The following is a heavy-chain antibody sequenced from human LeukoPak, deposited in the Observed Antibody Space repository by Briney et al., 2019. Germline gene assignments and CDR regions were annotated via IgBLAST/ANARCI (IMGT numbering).Heavy chain of an antibody. J-gene: IGHJ6*02. V-gene: IGHV4-31*03. CDR1: GDSLSSGGYC. Sequence: SETLSLTCTVSGDSLSSGGYCWNWFRQHPGKGLEWIGYIYSSGGTFYNPSLKSRVTISVDTSKNQFSLKLGSVTAVDTALYYCASSEAPITPPPYGMGVWGQGTKVTVSS. CDR2: IYSSGGT. D-gene: IGHD5-12*01. CDR3: ASSEAPITPPPYGMGV.